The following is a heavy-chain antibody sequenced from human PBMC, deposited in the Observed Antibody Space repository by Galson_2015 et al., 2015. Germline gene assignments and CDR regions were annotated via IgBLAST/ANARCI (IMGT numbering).Heavy chain of an antibody. CDR3: ARELTDFWSGYYSAFDT. D-gene: IGHD3-3*01. J-gene: IGHJ3*02. CDR2: IYSGGST. V-gene: IGHV3-66*01. CDR1: GFTVSSNY. Sequence: SLRLSCAASGFTVSSNYMSWVRQAPGKGLEWVSVIYSGGSTYYADSVKGRFTISRDNSKNTLYLQMNSLRAEDTAVYYCARELTDFWSGYYSAFDTWGQGTMVTVSS.